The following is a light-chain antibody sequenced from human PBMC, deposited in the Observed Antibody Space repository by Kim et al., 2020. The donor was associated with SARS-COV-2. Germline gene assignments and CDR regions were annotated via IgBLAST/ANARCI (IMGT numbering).Light chain of an antibody. CDR3: CSYAGGYSWV. Sequence: GHPVTVSWTGTISGVGGSNYVSNDQQQPGKAPKLLIYDVNKRPSGVPDRFSGSKSGSTASLTISGLQTEDEADYYCCSYAGGYSWVYGGGTKLTVL. J-gene: IGLJ3*02. CDR2: DVN. V-gene: IGLV2-11*01. CDR1: ISGVGGSNY.